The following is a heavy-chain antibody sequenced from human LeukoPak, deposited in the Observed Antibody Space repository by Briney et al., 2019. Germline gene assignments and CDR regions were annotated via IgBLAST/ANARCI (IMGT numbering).Heavy chain of an antibody. J-gene: IGHJ4*02. CDR1: GFTFSSYS. CDR2: ISSSSSYI. D-gene: IGHD6-19*01. V-gene: IGHV3-21*01. CDR3: AGSTPSGSGNHFDY. Sequence: GGSLRLSCAASGFTFSSYSMNWVRQAPGKGLEWVSSISSSSSYIYYADSVKGRFTISRDNAKNSLYQQMNSLRAEDTAVYYCAGSTPSGSGNHFDYWGQGTLVTVSS.